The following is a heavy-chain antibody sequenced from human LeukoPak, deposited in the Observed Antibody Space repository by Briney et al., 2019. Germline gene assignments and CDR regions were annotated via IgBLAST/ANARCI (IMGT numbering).Heavy chain of an antibody. CDR1: GGSIRSYY. CDR3: ARALFLGQPWLFDY. Sequence: SETLSLTCTVSGGSIRSYYWSWIRQPPGKGLEWIGYIYYSGSTNYNPSLKSRVSISVDTSKNQFSLKLSSVTAADTAVYYCARALFLGQPWLFDYWGQGTLVTVSS. J-gene: IGHJ4*02. D-gene: IGHD5-18*01. V-gene: IGHV4-59*01. CDR2: IYYSGST.